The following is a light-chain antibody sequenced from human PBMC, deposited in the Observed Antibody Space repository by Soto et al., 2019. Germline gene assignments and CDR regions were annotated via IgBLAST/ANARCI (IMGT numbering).Light chain of an antibody. CDR3: LSYTKSASHG. CDR1: NSDVGGYDF. Sequence: QSVLTQPASVAGSPGQSISISCTGTNSDVGGYDFVSWYQQHPGKVPKLVIYEVFNRPSGASNRFSGSKSGNTAYLTISGIQAEDEADYYCLSYTKSASHGFGRGTKVTVL. CDR2: EVF. V-gene: IGLV2-14*01. J-gene: IGLJ1*01.